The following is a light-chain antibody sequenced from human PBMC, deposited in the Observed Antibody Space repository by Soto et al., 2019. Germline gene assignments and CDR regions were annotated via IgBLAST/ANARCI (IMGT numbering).Light chain of an antibody. CDR2: GAS. CDR1: QSISSS. Sequence: EIVMTQSPATLSVSPGERATLSCRASQSISSSLAWYQQKPGQAPRLLIYGASTRSTVIPASFSGSGSGTEFTLTISSRQSEEFAVYYCQQYNNGPPYTFGQGTKLEIK. J-gene: IGKJ2*01. V-gene: IGKV3-15*01. CDR3: QQYNNGPPYT.